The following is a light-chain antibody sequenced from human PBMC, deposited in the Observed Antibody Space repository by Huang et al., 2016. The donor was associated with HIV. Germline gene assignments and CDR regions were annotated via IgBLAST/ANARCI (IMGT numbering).Light chain of an antibody. CDR1: QSVSTK. J-gene: IGKJ1*01. V-gene: IGKV3-15*01. CDR3: QQYNNWPPWT. Sequence: ETVMTQSPAILSVSPGENATLSCRASQSVSTKLAWYQQKPGQAPRLLILGASTRATGIPARFSGSGSGTEFTLTISSPQSEDFATYYCQQYNNWPPWTFGQGTKVDMK. CDR2: GAS.